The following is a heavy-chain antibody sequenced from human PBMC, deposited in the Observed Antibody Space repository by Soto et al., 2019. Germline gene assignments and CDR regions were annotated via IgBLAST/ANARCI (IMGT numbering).Heavy chain of an antibody. J-gene: IGHJ5*02. D-gene: IGHD2-2*01. Sequence: QVQLVQSGAEVKRPGASVKVSCKASGYIFMNYAVHWVRQAPGQSLEWVGWINAGNGDTKYSQRFQGRVTITRDTDAGTAYMEFSSLRSEDTAVYYCARVPRSSYDIVAVPAVMFDDWFDPWGQGTLVTVSS. CDR2: INAGNGDT. V-gene: IGHV1-3*01. CDR3: ARVPRSSYDIVAVPAVMFDDWFDP. CDR1: GYIFMNYA.